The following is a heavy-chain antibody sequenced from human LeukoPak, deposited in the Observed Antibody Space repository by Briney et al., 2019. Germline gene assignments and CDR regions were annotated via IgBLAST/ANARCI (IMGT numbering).Heavy chain of an antibody. CDR1: GFTFSSYA. J-gene: IGHJ4*02. Sequence: PGGSLRLSCAASGFTFSSYAMHWVRQAPGKGLEWVAVISYDGSNKYYADSVKGRFTISRDNSKNTLYLQMNSLRAEDTAVYYCARRVDTAMAAADYWGQGTLVTVSS. D-gene: IGHD5-18*01. V-gene: IGHV3-30-3*01. CDR2: ISYDGSNK. CDR3: ARRVDTAMAAADY.